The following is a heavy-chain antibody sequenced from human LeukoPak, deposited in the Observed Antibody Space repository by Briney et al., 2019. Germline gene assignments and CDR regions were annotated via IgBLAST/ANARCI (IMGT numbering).Heavy chain of an antibody. CDR2: ISGSGGSI. J-gene: IGHJ4*02. CDR3: GRGELPDY. V-gene: IGHV3-23*01. Sequence: PGGSLRLSCAASGFTFSSYPMTWVRQAPGKGLEWVSAISGSGGSINYPDSVKGRFTISRDNSKNTLYLQMNSLRAEDTAVYYCGRGELPDYWGQGTLVTVSS. CDR1: GFTFSSYP. D-gene: IGHD1-26*01.